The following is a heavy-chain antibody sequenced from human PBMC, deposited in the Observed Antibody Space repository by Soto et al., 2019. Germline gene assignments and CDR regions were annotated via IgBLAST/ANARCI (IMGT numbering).Heavy chain of an antibody. CDR3: AGRTVTSSWTLDI. V-gene: IGHV3-23*01. J-gene: IGHJ3*02. CDR1: GFIFTKNA. CDR2: ISGTAGRT. D-gene: IGHD4-17*01. Sequence: GGSLRLSCAASGFIFTKNAMSWVRQAPGKGLEWLSGISGTAGRTYYADSVKGRFTISRDTSKNTVYLQMNRLRAEDTAIYYCAGRTVTSSWTLDIWGQGTVVTVSS.